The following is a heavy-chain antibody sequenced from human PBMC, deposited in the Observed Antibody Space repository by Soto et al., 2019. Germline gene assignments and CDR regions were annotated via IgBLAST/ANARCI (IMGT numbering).Heavy chain of an antibody. J-gene: IGHJ6*02. V-gene: IGHV3-23*01. CDR3: TKASSDRHHMDV. Sequence: PGGSLRLSCVASGFSFGTYAMTWVRQVPGKGLEWVSTITGTGGDTYYTDSVKGRFTISRDNSKNMLYLQMSRLRAEDTALYYCTKASSDRHHMDVWGQGTTVTVSS. CDR1: GFSFGTYA. CDR2: ITGTGGDT.